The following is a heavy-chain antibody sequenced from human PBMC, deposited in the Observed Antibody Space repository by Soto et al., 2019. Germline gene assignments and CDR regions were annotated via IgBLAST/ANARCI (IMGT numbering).Heavy chain of an antibody. J-gene: IGHJ6*02. Sequence: QVQLVQSGDEVRKPGSSVKVSCKASGYIFVNYVIAWVRQAPGQGLEWMGWISPYSGNTHYASKGQGRLTMXTXTAXSTAYMDLGSLTSDDTAVYYCAMVDNYVTPTPQDVWGQGTTVTVSS. CDR3: AMVDNYVTPTPQDV. CDR1: GYIFVNYV. D-gene: IGHD3-16*01. CDR2: ISPYSGNT. V-gene: IGHV1-18*01.